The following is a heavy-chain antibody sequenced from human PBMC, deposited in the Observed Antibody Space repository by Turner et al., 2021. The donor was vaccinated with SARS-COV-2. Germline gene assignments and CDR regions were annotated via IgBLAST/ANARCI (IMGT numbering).Heavy chain of an antibody. J-gene: IGHJ4*02. V-gene: IGHV4-34*02. CDR1: GGSFSGYY. CDR2: IHPSGTT. Sequence: QVQLQQCGAGLSKPSEILSLTCAVYGGSFSGYYWTGVRQTPEKGRGWIGEIHPSGTTYHNPALTGQVTISMDTAKNQVYLKVSSVTAGDTAVDYCAKGDDSRKWGLLWGQGTLVTVSS. CDR3: AKGDDSRKWGLL. D-gene: IGHD2-21*02.